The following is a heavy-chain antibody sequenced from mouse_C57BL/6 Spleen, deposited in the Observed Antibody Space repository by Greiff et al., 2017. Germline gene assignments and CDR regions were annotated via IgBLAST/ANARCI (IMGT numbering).Heavy chain of an antibody. CDR1: GYTFTSYW. V-gene: IGHV1-5*01. CDR3: TRSPHYYGSTRGYFDV. CDR2: IYPGNSDT. J-gene: IGHJ1*03. Sequence: EVQLQQSGTVLARPGASVKMSCKTSGYTFTSYWMHWVNQRPGQGLEWIGAIYPGNSDTSYNQKFKGKANLTAVTAASTAYMELSSLTNEDSAVYYCTRSPHYYGSTRGYFDVWGTGTTVAVSS. D-gene: IGHD1-1*01.